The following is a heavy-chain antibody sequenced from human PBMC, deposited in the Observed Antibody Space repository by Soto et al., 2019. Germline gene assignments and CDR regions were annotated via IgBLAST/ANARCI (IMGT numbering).Heavy chain of an antibody. V-gene: IGHV3-21*01. J-gene: IGHJ4*02. Sequence: LSCAPYGVVLGSSGMHWVRQATGKGLEWVSSISSSSSYIYYADSVKGRFTISRDNAKNSLYLQMNSLRAEDTAVYYGARDGPNYYYASGSYYPRPYYLDYWGQGTLVTVSS. CDR3: ARDGPNYYYASGSYYPRPYYLDY. CDR2: ISSSSSYI. CDR1: GVVLGSSG. D-gene: IGHD3-10*01.